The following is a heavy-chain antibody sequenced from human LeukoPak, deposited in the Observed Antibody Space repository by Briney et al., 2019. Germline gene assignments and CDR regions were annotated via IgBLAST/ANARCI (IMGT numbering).Heavy chain of an antibody. V-gene: IGHV1-2*02. CDR3: ARVTTYYDFWSGGDYFDY. Sequence: ASVKVSCKASGYTFTGYYMHWVRQAPGQGLEWMGWINPNSGGTNYAQKFQGRVTMTRDTSISTAYMELSRLRSDDTAVYYCARVTTYYDFWSGGDYFDYWGQGTLVTVSS. CDR1: GYTFTGYY. D-gene: IGHD3-3*01. CDR2: INPNSGGT. J-gene: IGHJ4*02.